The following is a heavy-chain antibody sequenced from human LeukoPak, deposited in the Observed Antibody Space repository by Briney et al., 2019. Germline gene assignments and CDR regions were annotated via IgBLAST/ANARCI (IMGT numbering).Heavy chain of an antibody. V-gene: IGHV1-69*05. J-gene: IGHJ4*02. CDR2: IIPIFGTA. CDR3: AKETRGIAVAGPSSVSPFDY. D-gene: IGHD6-19*01. Sequence: SVKVSCKASGGTFISYAISWVRQAPGQGLEWMGGIIPIFGTANYAQKFQGRVTITTDESTSTAYMELSSLRSEDTAVYYCAKETRGIAVAGPSSVSPFDYWGQGTLVTVSS. CDR1: GGTFISYA.